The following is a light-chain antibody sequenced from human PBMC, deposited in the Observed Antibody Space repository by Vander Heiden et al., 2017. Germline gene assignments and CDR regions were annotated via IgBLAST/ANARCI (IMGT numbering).Light chain of an antibody. CDR2: QDS. CDR3: QEWDSSTVV. CDR1: KLGDKY. V-gene: IGLV3-1*01. J-gene: IGLJ2*01. Sequence: TGSITCSGDKLGDKYACWYQQKPGQSPVLVIHQDSKRPSGIPERFSGSNSGNTATLTISGTQAMDEADYYCQEWDSSTVVFGGGTNLTVL.